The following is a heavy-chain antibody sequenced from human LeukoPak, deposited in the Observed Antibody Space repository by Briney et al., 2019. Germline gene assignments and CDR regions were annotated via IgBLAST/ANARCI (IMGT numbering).Heavy chain of an antibody. CDR3: ARGLYWTSAGMGICFMDV. J-gene: IGHJ6*03. D-gene: IGHD1-1*01. V-gene: IGHV4-34*01. CDR1: GGPFSGYD. Sequence: KPSETLSLTCAVFGGPFSGYDWSWVRQTPGKGLEWIGEINDSGRTNYNPSLKSRVTIRLGTSDNQFSLQLTSVTAADTAVYYGARGLYWTSAGMGICFMDVWGTGTTVAVSS. CDR2: INDSGRT.